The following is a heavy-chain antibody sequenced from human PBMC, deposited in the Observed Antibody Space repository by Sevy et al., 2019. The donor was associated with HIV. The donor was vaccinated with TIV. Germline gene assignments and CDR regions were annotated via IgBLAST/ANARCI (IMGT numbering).Heavy chain of an antibody. CDR2: ISWNSGSI. D-gene: IGHD6-13*01. Sequence: GGSLRLSCAASGFTFDDYAMHWVRQAPGKGLEWVSGISWNSGSIGYADSVKGRFTISRDNAKNSLYLQMNSLRAEDTALYYCAKDISLYSSSWYCAFDIWGQGTMVTVSS. J-gene: IGHJ3*02. CDR1: GFTFDDYA. CDR3: AKDISLYSSSWYCAFDI. V-gene: IGHV3-9*01.